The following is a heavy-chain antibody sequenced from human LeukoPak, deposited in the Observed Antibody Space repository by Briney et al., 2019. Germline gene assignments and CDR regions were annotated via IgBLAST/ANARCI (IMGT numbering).Heavy chain of an antibody. D-gene: IGHD6-6*01. CDR3: ARVERSPSAIYYYYMDV. CDR1: GFTFSSYW. V-gene: IGHV3-7*04. Sequence: PGGSLRLSCAASGFTFSSYWMSWVRQAPGKGLEWVANIKQDGSEKYYVDSVKGRFTISRDNAKNSLYLQMNSLRTEDAAVYYCARVERSPSAIYYYYMDVWGKGTTVTVSS. CDR2: IKQDGSEK. J-gene: IGHJ6*03.